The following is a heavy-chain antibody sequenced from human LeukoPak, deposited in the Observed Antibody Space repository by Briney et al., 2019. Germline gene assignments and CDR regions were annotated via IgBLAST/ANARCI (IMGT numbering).Heavy chain of an antibody. CDR1: GFTFSSYA. D-gene: IGHD5-18*01. J-gene: IGHJ4*02. Sequence: PGGSLRLSCAASGFTFSSYAMSWVRQTPGKGLEWVSTISSTGDNTYHADSVKGRFTISRDNSKNTLYLQMNSLRAEDTAVYYCAKGHQVTFFDYWGQGTLVTVSS. V-gene: IGHV3-23*01. CDR3: AKGHQVTFFDY. CDR2: ISSTGDNT.